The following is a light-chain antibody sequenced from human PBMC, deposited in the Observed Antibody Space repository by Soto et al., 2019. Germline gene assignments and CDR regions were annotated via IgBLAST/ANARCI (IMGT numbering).Light chain of an antibody. Sequence: QSVLTQPASVSGSPGQSITISCPGTSSDIGGYNYVSWYQQHPGKAPKLMIYEVSNRPSGLSNRFSGSKSGNTASLTISGLQAEDEADYHCSSYSSGTSYVVFGGGTKLTVL. V-gene: IGLV2-14*01. CDR3: SSYSSGTSYVV. CDR2: EVS. J-gene: IGLJ2*01. CDR1: SSDIGGYNY.